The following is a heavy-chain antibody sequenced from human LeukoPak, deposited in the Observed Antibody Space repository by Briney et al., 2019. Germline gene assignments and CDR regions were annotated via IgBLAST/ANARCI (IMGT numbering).Heavy chain of an antibody. CDR3: ARSRGARSYYYYYGMDV. Sequence: SETLSLTCAVYGGSFSGYYWSWIRQPPGKGLEWIGEINHSGSTNYNLSLKSRVTISVDTSKNQFSLKLSSVTAADTAVYYCARSRGARSYYYYYGMDVWGQGTTVTVSS. CDR2: INHSGST. D-gene: IGHD3-10*01. CDR1: GGSFSGYY. J-gene: IGHJ6*02. V-gene: IGHV4-34*01.